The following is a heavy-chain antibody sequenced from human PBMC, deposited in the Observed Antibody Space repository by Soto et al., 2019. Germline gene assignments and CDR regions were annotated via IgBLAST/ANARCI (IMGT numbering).Heavy chain of an antibody. D-gene: IGHD3-3*01. CDR2: IAHNENA. CDR3: ATRITVFGLLIPPFDP. CDR1: GGSMISYF. J-gene: IGHJ5*02. V-gene: IGHV4-59*01. Sequence: SETLSLTCAVSGGSMISYFWSWIRQPPGKGLEWIGSIAHNENATLNPSLKSRVTVSVETSKKQLSLTLTSVTAADTAIYYCATRITVFGLLIPPFDPWGQGTQVTVSS.